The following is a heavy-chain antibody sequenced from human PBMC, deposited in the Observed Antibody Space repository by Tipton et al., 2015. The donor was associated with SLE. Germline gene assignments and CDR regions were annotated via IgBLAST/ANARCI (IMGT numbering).Heavy chain of an antibody. V-gene: IGHV3-9*01. CDR1: GFTFRSYA. Sequence: SLRLSCVASGFTFRSYAMHWVRQAPGKGLEWVSGIGWNDNTIGYADSVKGRFTISRDNAKNSLYLQMNSLRAEDTALYYCAKDMVADGFDAFDIWGQGTMVTVSS. D-gene: IGHD4-17*01. CDR3: AKDMVADGFDAFDI. J-gene: IGHJ3*02. CDR2: IGWNDNTI.